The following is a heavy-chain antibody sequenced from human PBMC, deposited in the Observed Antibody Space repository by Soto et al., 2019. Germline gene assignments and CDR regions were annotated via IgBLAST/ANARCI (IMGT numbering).Heavy chain of an antibody. V-gene: IGHV1-18*01. D-gene: IGHD6-19*01. Sequence: QVQLVQSGAEVKKPGASVKVSCTASGYTFTSYGISWVRQAPGQGLEWMGWISAYNGNTNYAQKLQGRVTMTTDTSTSTAYMELRSLRSDDTAVYYCARDLGYRSGWYYSYLIDYWGQVTLVTVSS. CDR3: ARDLGYRSGWYYSYLIDY. CDR1: GYTFTSYG. CDR2: ISAYNGNT. J-gene: IGHJ4*02.